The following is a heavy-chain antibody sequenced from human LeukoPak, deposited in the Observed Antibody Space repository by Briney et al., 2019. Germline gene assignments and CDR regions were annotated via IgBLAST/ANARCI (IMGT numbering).Heavy chain of an antibody. CDR1: GDSVSSNSAS. CDR3: ARDRSRVLD. V-gene: IGHV6-1*01. CDR2: TYYRSKWYN. J-gene: IGHJ4*02. D-gene: IGHD2-2*01. Sequence: SQTLSLTCAISGDSVSSNSASWDWIRQSPSSGLEWLGRTYYRSKWYNDYAAFVKSRITINPDTSKNQFNLQLNSVTPEDTAVYYCARDRSRVLDWGQGTMVTVSS.